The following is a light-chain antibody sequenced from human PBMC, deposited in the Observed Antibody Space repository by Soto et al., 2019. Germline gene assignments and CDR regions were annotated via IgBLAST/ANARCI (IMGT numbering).Light chain of an antibody. CDR2: WAS. J-gene: IGKJ4*01. Sequence: DIVMTQSPDSLAVSLGERATINCKSSQSVLFSSNNKNYLAWYQQKPGQPPKLLIYWASTRDSGVPDRFSGSGAGTDFALTISSLQAEDGAVYYCQQYYSTPLTFGGGTKVEI. CDR3: QQYYSTPLT. V-gene: IGKV4-1*01. CDR1: QSVLFSSNNKNY.